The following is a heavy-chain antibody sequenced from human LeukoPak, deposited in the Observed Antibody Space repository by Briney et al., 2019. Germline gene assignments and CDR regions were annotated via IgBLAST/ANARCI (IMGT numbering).Heavy chain of an antibody. D-gene: IGHD3-10*01. V-gene: IGHV3-9*03. CDR3: AKDNYYNGSGAFDI. J-gene: IGHJ3*02. CDR1: GFTFDDYA. CDR2: ISWNSGSI. Sequence: GGSLRLSCAASGFTFDDYAMDWVRQAPGKGLEWVSGISWNSGSIGYADSVKGRFTISRDNAKNSLHLQMNSLRAEDMALYYCAKDNYYNGSGAFDIWGQGTMVTVSS.